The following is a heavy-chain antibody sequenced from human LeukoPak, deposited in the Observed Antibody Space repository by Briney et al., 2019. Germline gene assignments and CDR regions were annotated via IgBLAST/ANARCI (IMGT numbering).Heavy chain of an antibody. CDR3: ARATPGGLHGYSFDY. CDR2: ISSNGDST. J-gene: IGHJ4*02. V-gene: IGHV3-23*01. D-gene: IGHD5-24*01. Sequence: GGSLRLSCAASGFTFNTYAMTWVRQAPGKGLEWVSGISSNGDSTYYADSVKGRFTISRDNSKNTLYLQMNSLRADDTAVYYCARATPGGLHGYSFDYWGQGTVVTVYS. CDR1: GFTFNTYA.